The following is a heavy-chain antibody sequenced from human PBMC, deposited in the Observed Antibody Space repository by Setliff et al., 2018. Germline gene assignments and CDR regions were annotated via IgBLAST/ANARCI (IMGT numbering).Heavy chain of an antibody. Sequence: PSETLSLTCTVSGGSIRSSYYYWGWIRQPPGKGLEWIGEINHSGSTNYNPSLKSRVTISVDTSKNQFSLKLSSVTAADTAVYYCARFLDVWGKGTTVTVSS. J-gene: IGHJ6*04. CDR1: GGSIRSSYYY. CDR3: ARFLDV. V-gene: IGHV4-39*07. CDR2: INHSGST.